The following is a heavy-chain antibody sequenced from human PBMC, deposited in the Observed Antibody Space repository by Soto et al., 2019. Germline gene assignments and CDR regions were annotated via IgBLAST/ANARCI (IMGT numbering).Heavy chain of an antibody. D-gene: IGHD3-22*01. CDR3: ARQHYYDSSGYYTWN. V-gene: IGHV4-34*01. CDR1: GGSFSGYY. Sequence: SETLSLTCAVYGGSFSGYYWSWIRQPPGKGLEWIATVHYSGSTYYTPSLKNRVTISADTSKNQFSLRLNSVTAADTAVYYCARQHYYDSSGYYTWNWGQGTLVTAPQ. CDR2: VHYSGST. J-gene: IGHJ4*02.